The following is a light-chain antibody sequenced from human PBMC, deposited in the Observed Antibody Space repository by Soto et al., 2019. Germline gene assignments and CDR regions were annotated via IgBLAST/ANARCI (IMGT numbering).Light chain of an antibody. CDR3: CSYAGSYSVV. Sequence: QSALTQPRLVSGSPGQSVTISCTGTRSDVGGYNYVSWYQQHPGKAPKLMIYDVSKRPSGVPDRFSGSKSGNTASLTISGLQAEDEADYYCCSYAGSYSVVFGGGTKLTVL. CDR1: RSDVGGYNY. J-gene: IGLJ2*01. CDR2: DVS. V-gene: IGLV2-11*01.